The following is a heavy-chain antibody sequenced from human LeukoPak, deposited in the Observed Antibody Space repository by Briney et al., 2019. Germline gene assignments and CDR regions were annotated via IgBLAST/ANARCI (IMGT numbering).Heavy chain of an antibody. CDR1: GGSIRSYY. V-gene: IGHV4-59*01. Sequence: SETLSLTCTVSGGSIRSYYWSWIWQPPGKGLEWIGYIYYSGSTNYNPSLKSRVSISVDTSRNQFSLKLSSVTAADTAVYYCARTGSTVTMLYPFDHWGQGTLVTVSS. J-gene: IGHJ4*02. CDR3: ARTGSTVTMLYPFDH. D-gene: IGHD4-17*01. CDR2: IYYSGST.